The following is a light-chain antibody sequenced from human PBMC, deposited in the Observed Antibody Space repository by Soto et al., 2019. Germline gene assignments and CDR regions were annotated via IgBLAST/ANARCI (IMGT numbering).Light chain of an antibody. CDR2: GAT. J-gene: IGKJ1*01. CDR1: PAIASF. CDR3: QQLNGSPWT. Sequence: IQLTQSPSSLSASVGDRVTITCRATPAIASFLAWYQQKPGTAPKLLIYGATTLPSGVPSRFSGSRSGTDYTLTIGSLQPEDFATYYCQQLNGSPWTFGQGTKVEIK. V-gene: IGKV1-9*01.